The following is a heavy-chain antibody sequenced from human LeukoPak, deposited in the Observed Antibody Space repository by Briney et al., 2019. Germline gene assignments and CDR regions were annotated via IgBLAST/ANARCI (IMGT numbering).Heavy chain of an antibody. Sequence: SETLSLTCTVSGGSINSYYWSWIRQPPGKGLEWIGYIYYSGSTNYNPSLKSRVTISVHTSKNQFSLKLSSVTAADTAVYYCARLTGYSSESWFDPWGQGTLVTVCS. J-gene: IGHJ5*02. D-gene: IGHD3-9*01. CDR3: ARLTGYSSESWFDP. CDR2: IYYSGST. V-gene: IGHV4-59*01. CDR1: GGSINSYY.